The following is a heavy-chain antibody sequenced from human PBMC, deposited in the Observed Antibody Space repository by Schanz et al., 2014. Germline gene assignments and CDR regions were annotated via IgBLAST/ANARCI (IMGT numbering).Heavy chain of an antibody. CDR2: ISSTSSYI. Sequence: EGQLVESGGGLVQPGGSLRLSCAASGFTFSTYWMHWVRQAPGKGLVWVSSISSTSSYIFYADSVKGRFTISRDNAKNSLYLQMNSLRAEDTAVYYCVPMSIAAHWGQGTLVTVSS. D-gene: IGHD6-6*01. J-gene: IGHJ4*02. V-gene: IGHV3-21*01. CDR3: VPMSIAAH. CDR1: GFTFSTYW.